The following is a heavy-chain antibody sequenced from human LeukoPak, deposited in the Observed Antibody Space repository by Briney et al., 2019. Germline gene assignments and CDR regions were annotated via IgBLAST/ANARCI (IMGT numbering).Heavy chain of an antibody. J-gene: IGHJ4*02. CDR1: GFTFSSYS. CDR3: TTDVTTEYYFDY. CDR2: IKSKTDGGTT. V-gene: IGHV3-15*01. Sequence: GGSLRLSCAASGFTFSSYSMSWVRQAPGKGLEWVGRIKSKTDGGTTDYAAPVKGRFTISRDDSKNTLYLQMNSLKTEDTAVYYCTTDVTTEYYFDYWGQGTLVTVSS. D-gene: IGHD1-1*01.